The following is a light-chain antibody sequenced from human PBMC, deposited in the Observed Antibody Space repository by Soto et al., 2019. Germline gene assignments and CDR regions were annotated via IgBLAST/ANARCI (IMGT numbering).Light chain of an antibody. J-gene: IGKJ5*01. CDR3: LQHNAFPLT. CDR2: AVS. CDR1: QDIRND. Sequence: DIQLTQSPSSRSASLGETGTITCRASQDIRNDLGWFQQKPGEAPKRLIYAVSNLQSGVTSRFSCSGSGTEFTLTISSLQPEEFATYYCLQHNAFPLTFGQGTRLEIK. V-gene: IGKV1-17*01.